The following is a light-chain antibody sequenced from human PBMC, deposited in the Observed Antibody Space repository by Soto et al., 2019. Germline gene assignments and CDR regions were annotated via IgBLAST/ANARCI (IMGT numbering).Light chain of an antibody. V-gene: IGKV3-11*01. CDR2: DAS. J-gene: IGKJ2*01. CDR3: QHRSNWPPYT. Sequence: EIVLTQSPATLSLSPGERATLSCRASQSVSNYLAWYQQKPGQAPRLLIYDASNKATGIPARFSGSGSGTDFTLTIVSLEPEDFTVYYCQHRSNWPPYTFGQGTKLEIK. CDR1: QSVSNY.